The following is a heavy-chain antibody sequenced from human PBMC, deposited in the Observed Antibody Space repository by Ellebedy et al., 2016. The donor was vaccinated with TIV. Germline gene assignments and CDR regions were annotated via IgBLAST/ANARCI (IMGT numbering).Heavy chain of an antibody. J-gene: IGHJ6*02. CDR2: INHSGST. V-gene: IGHV4-34*01. D-gene: IGHD3-9*01. Sequence: MPSETLSLTCAVYGGSFSGYYWSWIRQPPGKGLEWIGEINHSGSTNYNPSLTGRVTISVATSKNQFSLKLSSVTAADTAVYYCARGVAARYFGSREKTQRNGLDVWGQGTTVTVSS. CDR1: GGSFSGYY. CDR3: ARGVAARYFGSREKTQRNGLDV.